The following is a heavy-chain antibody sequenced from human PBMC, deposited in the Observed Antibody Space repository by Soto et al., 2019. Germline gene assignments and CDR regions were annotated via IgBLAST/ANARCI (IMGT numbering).Heavy chain of an antibody. CDR2: IYYSGST. V-gene: IGHV4-59*01. Sequence: SETLSLTCTVSGGSISSYYWSWIRQPPGKGLEWIGYIYYSGSTNYNPSLKSRVTISVDTSKNQFSLKLSSVTAADTAVYYCARGLVTTIGTPNWFDPWGQGTLVTVSS. J-gene: IGHJ5*02. CDR1: GGSISSYY. CDR3: ARGLVTTIGTPNWFDP. D-gene: IGHD4-17*01.